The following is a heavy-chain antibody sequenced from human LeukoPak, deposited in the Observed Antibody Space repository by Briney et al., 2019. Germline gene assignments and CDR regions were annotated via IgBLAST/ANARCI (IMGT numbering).Heavy chain of an antibody. CDR3: ARQRITMVRGAPYFDY. D-gene: IGHD3-10*01. CDR2: IYYSGST. CDR1: GGSISSYY. Sequence: SETLSLTCTVSGGSISSYYWSWIRQPPGKGLEWIGYIYYSGSTNYNPSVKSRVTISVDTSKNQFSLKLSSVTAADTAVYYCARQRITMVRGAPYFDYWGQGTLVTVSS. J-gene: IGHJ4*02. V-gene: IGHV4-59*08.